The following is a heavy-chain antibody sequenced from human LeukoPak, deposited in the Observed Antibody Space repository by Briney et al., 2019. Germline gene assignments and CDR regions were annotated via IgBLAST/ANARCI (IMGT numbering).Heavy chain of an antibody. CDR3: AHKTGRGGGFDI. Sequence: GSGPTLVNPTQTLTLTCTLSGFSLSTSGVGVGWIRQPPGKALEWLALIYWDDDKRYSPSLKSRLTITKDTPKNQVILTMTNLDPVDTATYYCAHKTGRGGGFDIWGQGTMVTVSS. CDR2: IYWDDDK. V-gene: IGHV2-5*02. CDR1: GFSLSTSGVG. J-gene: IGHJ3*02. D-gene: IGHD1-14*01.